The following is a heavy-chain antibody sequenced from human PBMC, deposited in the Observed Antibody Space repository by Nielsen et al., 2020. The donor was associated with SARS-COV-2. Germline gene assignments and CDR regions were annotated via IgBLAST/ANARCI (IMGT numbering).Heavy chain of an antibody. Sequence: GESLKISCAASGFIFTSHAMHWVRQAPGKGLEWVAVVSYDGRNQYYADSVRGRFTISRDNSKNTLYLQMNSLNPEDTAVYFCARETLDHTSSFVDHWGQGTLVTVSS. CDR3: ARETLDHTSSFVDH. V-gene: IGHV3-30*03. CDR2: VSYDGRNQ. CDR1: GFIFTSHA. J-gene: IGHJ5*02. D-gene: IGHD3-10*01.